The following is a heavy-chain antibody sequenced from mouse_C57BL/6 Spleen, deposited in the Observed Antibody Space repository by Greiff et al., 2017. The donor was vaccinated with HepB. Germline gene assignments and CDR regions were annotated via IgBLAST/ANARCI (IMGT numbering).Heavy chain of an antibody. V-gene: IGHV1-5*01. D-gene: IGHD2-3*01. CDR2: IYPGNSDT. CDR3: TRRSIYDGYYDWFAY. Sequence: VQLQQSGTVLARPGASVKMSCKTSGYTFTSYWMHWVKQRPGQGLEWIGAIYPGNSDTSYNQKFKGKAKLTAVTSASTAYMELSSLTNEDSAVYYCTRRSIYDGYYDWFAYWGQGTLVTVSA. CDR1: GYTFTSYW. J-gene: IGHJ3*01.